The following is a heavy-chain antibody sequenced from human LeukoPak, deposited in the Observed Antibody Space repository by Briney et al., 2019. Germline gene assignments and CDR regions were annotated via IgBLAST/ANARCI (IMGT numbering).Heavy chain of an antibody. D-gene: IGHD3-10*01. CDR1: GYTFTSYA. CDR3: ARESGSSDAFDI. J-gene: IGHJ3*02. V-gene: IGHV1-18*01. Sequence: ASVKVSCKASGYTFTSYAMHWVRQAPGQGLEWMGWISAYNGNTNYAQKLQGRVTMTTDTSTSTAYMELRSLRSDDTAVYYCARESGSSDAFDIWGQGTMVTVSS. CDR2: ISAYNGNT.